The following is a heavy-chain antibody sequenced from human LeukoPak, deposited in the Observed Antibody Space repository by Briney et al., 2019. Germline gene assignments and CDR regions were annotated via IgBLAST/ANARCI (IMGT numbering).Heavy chain of an antibody. CDR3: ARLGDCGHDRYSHYY. CDR2: IYYNGDT. CDR1: GGSISGYH. J-gene: IGHJ4*02. V-gene: IGHV4-59*08. D-gene: IGHD2-21*01. Sequence: SETLSLTCVVSGGSISGYHWGWVRQPPGKGLEYISFIYYNGDTNYNPSLKSRVTMSVDTSKNQFSLKLSSVTAADTAVYYCARLGDCGHDRYSHYYWGQGTLVTVSS.